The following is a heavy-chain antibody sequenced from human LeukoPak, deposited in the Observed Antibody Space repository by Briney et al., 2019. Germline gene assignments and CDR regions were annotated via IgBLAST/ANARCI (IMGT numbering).Heavy chain of an antibody. CDR3: ARDQRGPSDY. CDR1: GFTFSSYS. V-gene: IGHV3-48*01. J-gene: IGHJ4*02. CDR2: ISSSSNTI. Sequence: GGSLRLSCAASGFTFSSYSMNWVRQAPGKGLEWVSFISSSSNTIYYADSVKGRFTISRDNAKNSLYLQMNSLRAEDTAVYYCARDQRGPSDYWGQGTLVTVSS. D-gene: IGHD3-16*01.